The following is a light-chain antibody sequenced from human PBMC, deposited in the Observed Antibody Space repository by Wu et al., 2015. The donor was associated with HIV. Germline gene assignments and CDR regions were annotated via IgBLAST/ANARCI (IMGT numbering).Light chain of an antibody. J-gene: IGKJ4*01. Sequence: DVQMTQSPSSLSASVGDRVTITCRASQGISNFLAWYQQKPGKPPKVLIYAASTLQSGVPSRFSGSGSGTDFTLTISSLQPEDVATYYCQQYSAGVTFGGGTKVEIK. CDR2: AAS. V-gene: IGKV1-27*01. CDR3: QQYSAGVT. CDR1: QGISNF.